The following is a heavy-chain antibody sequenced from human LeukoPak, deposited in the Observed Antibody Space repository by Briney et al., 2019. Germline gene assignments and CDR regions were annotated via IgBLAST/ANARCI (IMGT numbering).Heavy chain of an antibody. V-gene: IGHV3-23*01. Sequence: GGSLRLSCAASGFTFNNYGMNWVRQAPGKGLEWVSGISGGGGSTYYADSVKGRFTISRDNSKNTLYLQMNSLRAEDTAVYYCAKGRGWEASYYYYYMDVWGKGTTVTISS. D-gene: IGHD1-26*01. J-gene: IGHJ6*03. CDR1: GFTFNNYG. CDR3: AKGRGWEASYYYYYMDV. CDR2: ISGGGGST.